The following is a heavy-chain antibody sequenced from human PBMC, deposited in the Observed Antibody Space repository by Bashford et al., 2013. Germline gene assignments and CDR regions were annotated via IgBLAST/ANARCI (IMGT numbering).Heavy chain of an antibody. Sequence: SETLSLTCTVSGGSISSSSYYWGWIRQPPGKGLEWIGSIYYSGSTYYNPSLKSRVTISVDTSKNQFSLKLSSVTAADTAVYYCARHLYYDSSGYHYYFDYWGQGTLVTVSS. J-gene: IGHJ4*02. V-gene: IGHV4-39*01. CDR1: GGSISSSSYY. D-gene: IGHD3-22*01. CDR2: IYYSGST. CDR3: ARHLYYDSSGYHYYFDY.